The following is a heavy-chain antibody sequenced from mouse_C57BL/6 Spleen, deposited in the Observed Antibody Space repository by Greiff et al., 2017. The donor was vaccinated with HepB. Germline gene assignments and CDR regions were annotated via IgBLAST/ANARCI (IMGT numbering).Heavy chain of an antibody. J-gene: IGHJ4*01. CDR2: IYPGDGDT. CDR1: GYAFSGSW. D-gene: IGHD2-5*01. V-gene: IGHV1-82*01. Sequence: VKLVESGPELVKPGASVKISCKASGYAFSGSWMNWVKQRPGKGLEWIGRIYPGDGDTNYNGKFKGKATLTADKSSSTAYMQLSSLTSEDSAVYFCARKGAYSNYDAMDDWGQGTSVTVSS. CDR3: ARKGAYSNYDAMDD.